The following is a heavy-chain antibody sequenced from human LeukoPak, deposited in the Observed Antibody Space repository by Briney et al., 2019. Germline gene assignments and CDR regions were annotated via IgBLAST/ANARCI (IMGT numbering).Heavy chain of an antibody. Sequence: SETLSLTCTVSGGSISSHYWSWIRQPPGKGLEWIGYIHYSCTTNYNPSLKSRVSMSAETSENQMSLRLSSVTAGDTAVYYCVRRLSGDYAWFDVWGQGTTVTVYS. CDR2: IHYSCTT. CDR3: VRRLSGDYAWFDV. J-gene: IGHJ6*02. D-gene: IGHD4-17*01. CDR1: GGSISSHY. V-gene: IGHV4-59*08.